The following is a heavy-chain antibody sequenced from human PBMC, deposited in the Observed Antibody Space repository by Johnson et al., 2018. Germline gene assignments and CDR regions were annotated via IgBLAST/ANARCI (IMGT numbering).Heavy chain of an antibody. D-gene: IGHD2-21*01. J-gene: IGHJ6*02. CDR2: LNPHTGER. V-gene: IGHV1-8*01. Sequence: QVQLVQSGAEVRKPGASVKVSCKASVYTFTSYDLSWVRQATGQGPEWMGWLNPHTGERGYAQKFQGRVTMTRDTSMSTAYMELSSLTSEDTAGYYCARTLVVLTPYCMDVWGQGTTFIVSS. CDR1: VYTFTSYD. CDR3: ARTLVVLTPYCMDV.